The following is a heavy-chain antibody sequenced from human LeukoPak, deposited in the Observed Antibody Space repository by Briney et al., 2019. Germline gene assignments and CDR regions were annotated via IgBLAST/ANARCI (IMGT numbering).Heavy chain of an antibody. CDR3: ASFLKGVDY. J-gene: IGHJ4*02. CDR1: GGSISSSNW. Sequence: SETLSLTCAVSGGSISSSNWWSWVRQPPGKGLEWIGSIYYSGSTYYNPSLKSRVTISVDTSKNQFSLKLSSVTAADTAVYYCASFLKGVDYWGQGTLVTVSS. CDR2: IYYSGST. V-gene: IGHV4-39*01.